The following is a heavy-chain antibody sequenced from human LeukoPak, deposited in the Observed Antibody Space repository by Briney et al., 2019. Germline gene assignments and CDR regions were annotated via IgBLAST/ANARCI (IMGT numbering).Heavy chain of an antibody. CDR1: GGSFSGYY. D-gene: IGHD5-12*01. Sequence: MPSETLSLTCAVYGGSFSGYYWSWIRQPPGKGLEWIGEINHSGSTNYNPSLKSRVTISVDTSKNQFSLKLSSVTAADTAVYYCARTRGYSGYDYWGQGTLVTVSS. V-gene: IGHV4-34*09. CDR3: ARTRGYSGYDY. J-gene: IGHJ4*02. CDR2: INHSGST.